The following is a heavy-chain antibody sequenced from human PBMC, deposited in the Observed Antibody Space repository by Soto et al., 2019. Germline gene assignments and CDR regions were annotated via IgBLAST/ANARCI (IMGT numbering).Heavy chain of an antibody. D-gene: IGHD3-22*01. CDR1: GFTFSSYG. Sequence: GGSLRLSCAASGFTFSSYGMHWVRQAPGKGLEWVAVISYDGSNKYYADSVKGRFTISRDNSKNTLYLQMNSLRAEDTAVYYCAKGPTYYYDSSGYPGPFDYWGQGTLVTVSS. CDR3: AKGPTYYYDSSGYPGPFDY. V-gene: IGHV3-30*18. CDR2: ISYDGSNK. J-gene: IGHJ4*02.